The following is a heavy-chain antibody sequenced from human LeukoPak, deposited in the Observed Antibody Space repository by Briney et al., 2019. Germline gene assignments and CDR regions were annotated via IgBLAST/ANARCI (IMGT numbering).Heavy chain of an antibody. CDR2: ISGTSSLI. V-gene: IGHV3-21*05. Sequence: GGSLRLSCAASGFTFSTYSMNWVRQAQGKGLEWVSYISGTSSLIYYADSVKGRFTMSRDNAKNTLYLQMNSLRADDTAVYYCARDSYYSPDYWGQGTLVIVSS. D-gene: IGHD4-11*01. CDR3: ARDSYYSPDY. J-gene: IGHJ4*02. CDR1: GFTFSTYS.